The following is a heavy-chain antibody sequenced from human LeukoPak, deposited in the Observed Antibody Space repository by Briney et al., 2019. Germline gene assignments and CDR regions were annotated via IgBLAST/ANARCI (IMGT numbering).Heavy chain of an antibody. D-gene: IGHD3-10*01. CDR2: IYYSGST. J-gene: IGHJ4*02. CDR3: ASSSTYYYGSGLYY. CDR1: GGSISSYY. Sequence: SETLSLTCTVSGGSISSYYWSWIRQPPGKGLEWIGYIYYSGSTNYNPSLKSRVTISVDTSKNQFSLKLSSVTAADTAVYYCASSSTYYYGSGLYYWGQGTLVTVSS. V-gene: IGHV4-59*08.